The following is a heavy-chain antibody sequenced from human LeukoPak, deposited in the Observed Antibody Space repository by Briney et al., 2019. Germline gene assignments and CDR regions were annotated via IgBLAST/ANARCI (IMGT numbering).Heavy chain of an antibody. J-gene: IGHJ4*02. Sequence: PGDSLRLSCAASGFTFRNYGMHWVRQAPGKGLEWVAVIWYDGSDQYYTDSVRGRFSISRDNSNNILYLEIDSLRAEDTAVYYCARDLSDYGATRFDFWGQGTLVTVSS. V-gene: IGHV3-33*01. CDR2: IWYDGSDQ. CDR3: ARDLSDYGATRFDF. D-gene: IGHD4/OR15-4a*01. CDR1: GFTFRNYG.